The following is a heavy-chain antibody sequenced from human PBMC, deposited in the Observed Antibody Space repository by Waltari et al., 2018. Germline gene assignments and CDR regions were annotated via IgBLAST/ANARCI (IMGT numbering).Heavy chain of an antibody. Sequence: QVQLVQSGAEVKKPGASVKVSCKASGYTFTNYDINWVRQATGQGLEWMGWMNPNSGNTGYAQKFQGRVTITRNTSISTAYMELSSLRSEDTAVYYCARTQKGFYYGSGSYSAATYNWFDPWGQGTLVTVSS. CDR1: GYTFTNYD. CDR3: ARTQKGFYYGSGSYSAATYNWFDP. J-gene: IGHJ5*02. V-gene: IGHV1-8*01. D-gene: IGHD3-10*01. CDR2: MNPNSGNT.